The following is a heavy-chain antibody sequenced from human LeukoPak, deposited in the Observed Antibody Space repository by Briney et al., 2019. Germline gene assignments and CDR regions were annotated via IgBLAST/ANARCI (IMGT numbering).Heavy chain of an antibody. V-gene: IGHV4-30-4*01. CDR3: ARGYYDILTNYPKNFDQ. J-gene: IGHJ4*02. CDR1: GGSIISADHY. D-gene: IGHD3-9*01. Sequence: SETLSLTCTVSGGSIISADHYWSWIRQPPGKGLEWIGYIFYSGSTYYNPSLKSRLTISVDTSKNQSSLKLSSVTAADTAVYYCARGYYDILTNYPKNFDQWGQGTLVTVSS. CDR2: IFYSGST.